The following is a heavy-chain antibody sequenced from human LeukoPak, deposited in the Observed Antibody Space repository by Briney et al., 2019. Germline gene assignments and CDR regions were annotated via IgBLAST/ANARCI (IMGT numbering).Heavy chain of an antibody. CDR3: ARVLAVAGNYYYYYMDV. Sequence: SETLSLTCTVSGGSISSYYWSWIRQPPGKGLEWIGYIYYSGSTNYNPSLKSRVTISVDTSKNQFSRKLSSVTAADTAVYYCARVLAVAGNYYYYYMDVWGKGTTVTVSS. V-gene: IGHV4-59*01. J-gene: IGHJ6*03. D-gene: IGHD6-19*01. CDR1: GGSISSYY. CDR2: IYYSGST.